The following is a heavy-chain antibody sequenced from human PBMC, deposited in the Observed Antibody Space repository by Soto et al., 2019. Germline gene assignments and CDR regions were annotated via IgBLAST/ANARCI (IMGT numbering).Heavy chain of an antibody. CDR2: MTFDGTYK. CDR1: GFRFSDYG. CDR3: AKDRRDGEYNSVYDF. J-gene: IGHJ4*02. V-gene: IGHV3-30*18. Sequence: QVQLAESGGSVVQPGRSLRLSCIGSGFRFSDYGMHWVRQAPSKGLEWVAMMTFDGTYKYSADSVKGRFIISRDNSKNTLYLQMNSLRAEDTAVYYCAKDRRDGEYNSVYDFWGQGTLVTVSS. D-gene: IGHD4-17*01.